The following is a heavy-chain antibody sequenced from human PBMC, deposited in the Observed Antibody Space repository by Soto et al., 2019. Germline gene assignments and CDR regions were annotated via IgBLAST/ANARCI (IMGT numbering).Heavy chain of an antibody. CDR2: MNPNSGNT. CDR1: GYTYTSYD. Sequence: SVKVSCTASGYTYTSYDSKWVRQATGQGLEWMGWMNPNSGNTGYAQKFQGRVTMTRNTYISTAYMELSSLRSEDTAVYYCARVGRYCSSTSCYYYYYYMDVWGKGTTVTVSS. D-gene: IGHD2-2*01. J-gene: IGHJ6*03. CDR3: ARVGRYCSSTSCYYYYYYMDV. V-gene: IGHV1-8*01.